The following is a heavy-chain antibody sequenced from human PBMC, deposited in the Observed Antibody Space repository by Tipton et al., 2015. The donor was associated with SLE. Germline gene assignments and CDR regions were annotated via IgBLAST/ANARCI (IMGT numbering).Heavy chain of an antibody. CDR2: YYYSGSA. V-gene: IGHV4-39*02. D-gene: IGHD3-3*01. Sequence: SSYSMNWVRQAPGKGLEWIGSYYYSGSAAYNPSLKSRVTISVDTSKDRFSLRLTSVTAADTAVYYCARDFWSGYYRAYDYWGQGTLVTVSS. J-gene: IGHJ4*02. CDR1: SSYS. CDR3: ARDFWSGYYRAYDY.